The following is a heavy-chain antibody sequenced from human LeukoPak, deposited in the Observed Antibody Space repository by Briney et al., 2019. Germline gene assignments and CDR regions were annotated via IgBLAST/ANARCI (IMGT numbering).Heavy chain of an antibody. CDR2: IIPIFGTP. CDR3: ATLYYYDSSGYYRY. V-gene: IGHV1-69*05. D-gene: IGHD3-22*01. J-gene: IGHJ4*02. Sequence: GSSVKVSCKASGGTFSSYAISWVRQAPGQGLEWMGGIIPIFGTPNYAQKFQGRVTITTDESTSTAYMELSSLRSEDTAVYYCATLYYYDSSGYYRYWGQGTLVTVSS. CDR1: GGTFSSYA.